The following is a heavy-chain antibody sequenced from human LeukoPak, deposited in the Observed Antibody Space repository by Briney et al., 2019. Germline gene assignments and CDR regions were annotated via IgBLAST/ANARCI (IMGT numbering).Heavy chain of an antibody. V-gene: IGHV1-8*01. J-gene: IGHJ6*02. D-gene: IGHD1-26*01. CDR2: MNTNSGNT. Sequence: ASVKVSCKASGYTFTSYDINWVRQATGQGLEWMGWMNTNSGNTGYAQKFQGRVTMTRNTSISTAYMELSSLRSEDTAVYYCARVRIVGATHDYYYGMDVWGQGTTVTVSS. CDR3: ARVRIVGATHDYYYGMDV. CDR1: GYTFTSYD.